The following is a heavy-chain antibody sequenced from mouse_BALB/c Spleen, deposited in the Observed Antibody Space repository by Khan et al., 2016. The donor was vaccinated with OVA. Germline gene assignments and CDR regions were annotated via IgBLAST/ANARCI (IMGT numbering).Heavy chain of an antibody. CDR3: ARMYGNYRAWFAY. CDR2: ISYSTST. V-gene: IGHV3-8*02. D-gene: IGHD2-10*02. J-gene: IGHJ3*01. CDR1: GDSITSGY. Sequence: EVQLQESGPSLVKPSQTLSLTCSVTGDSITSGYWNWIRKFPGNKLEYMGYISYSTSTYYIPSLNSRISITLDTSKNQFYLQLNSVSTVVTATFYCARMYGNYRAWFAYWGQGTLLTVSA.